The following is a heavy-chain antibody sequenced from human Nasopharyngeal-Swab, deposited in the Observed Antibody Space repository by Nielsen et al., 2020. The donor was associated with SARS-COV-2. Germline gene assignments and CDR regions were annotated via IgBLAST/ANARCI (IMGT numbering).Heavy chain of an antibody. CDR1: EFTMSRNG. Sequence: GGSLRLSCAASEFTMSRNGMHWVRQAPGKGLEWVAYISSSSSTSYYADSVKGRFTISRDNPKNSLYLQMNSLRDEDTALYHCARDVAIVGATLENWGQGTLVTVSS. V-gene: IGHV3-48*02. CDR2: ISSSSSTS. CDR3: ARDVAIVGATLEN. J-gene: IGHJ4*02. D-gene: IGHD1-26*01.